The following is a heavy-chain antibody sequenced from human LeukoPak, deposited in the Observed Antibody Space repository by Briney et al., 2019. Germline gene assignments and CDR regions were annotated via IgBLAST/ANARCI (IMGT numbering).Heavy chain of an antibody. CDR2: ISGSGGST. CDR3: AKRASSGWPSTREYYFDY. D-gene: IGHD6-19*01. V-gene: IGHV3-23*01. Sequence: GGSLRLSCAASGFTVSSNYMSWVRQAPGKGLEWVSAISGSGGSTYYADSVKGRFTISRDNSKNTLYLQMNSLRAEDTAVYYCAKRASSGWPSTREYYFDYWGQGTLVTVSS. CDR1: GFTVSSNY. J-gene: IGHJ4*02.